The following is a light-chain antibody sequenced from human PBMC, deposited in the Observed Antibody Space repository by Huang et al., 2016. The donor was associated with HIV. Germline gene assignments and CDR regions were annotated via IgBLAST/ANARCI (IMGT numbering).Light chain of an antibody. CDR2: NGS. CDR3: KQGTHWPPT. Sequence: DVELTQSSLSLPVTLGQPASISCRSSESLVYTDGNTYLNWFHQRPGQPPRRLIFNGSERDSGVPARISGRGSGTYFTLEISSVEAGDVGLYYCKQGTHWPPTFGQGTKVEFK. V-gene: IGKV2-30*01. CDR1: ESLVYTDGNTY. J-gene: IGKJ1*01.